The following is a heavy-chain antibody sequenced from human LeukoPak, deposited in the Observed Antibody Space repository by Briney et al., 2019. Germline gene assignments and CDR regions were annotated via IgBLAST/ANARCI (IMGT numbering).Heavy chain of an antibody. CDR3: ARDPPRNYDFWSGPDY. Sequence: ASVKVSCKASGYTFTSYGISWVRQAPGQGLEWMGWINPNSGGTNYAQKFQGRVTMTRDTSISTAYMELSRLRSDDTAVYYCARDPPRNYDFWSGPDYWGQGTLVTVSS. J-gene: IGHJ4*02. CDR1: GYTFTSYG. D-gene: IGHD3-3*01. V-gene: IGHV1-2*02. CDR2: INPNSGGT.